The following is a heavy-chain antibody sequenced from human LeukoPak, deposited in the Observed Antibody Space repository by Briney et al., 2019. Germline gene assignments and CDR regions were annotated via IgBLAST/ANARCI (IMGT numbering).Heavy chain of an antibody. D-gene: IGHD3-22*01. CDR3: ARGEYYYDGGY. CDR2: ISSGSTYI. V-gene: IGHV3-21*06. CDR1: GFTFRSYS. J-gene: IGHJ4*02. Sequence: PGGSLRLSCAGSGFTFRSYSMNWVRQAPGKGLEWVSSISSGSTYIYRADSLKGRFTISRDNAKNSLYLQMESLRAEDTAVYYCARGEYYYDGGYWGQGTLVTVSS.